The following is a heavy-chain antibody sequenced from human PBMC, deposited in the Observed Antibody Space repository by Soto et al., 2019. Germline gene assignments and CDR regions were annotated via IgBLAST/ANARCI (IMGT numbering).Heavy chain of an antibody. D-gene: IGHD4-4*01. V-gene: IGHV4-31*03. J-gene: IGHJ5*02. CDR3: ARRWTTDSFDP. Sequence: QVQLQESGPRLVKPSQTLSLTCIVSGGSISSGGYYWSWIRQHPGKGLEWIGYIYYSGSTYYNPSLKSRVTISVDTSKNQFSLKLSSVTAAYTAVYYCARRWTTDSFDPWGQGTLVIVSS. CDR2: IYYSGST. CDR1: GGSISSGGYY.